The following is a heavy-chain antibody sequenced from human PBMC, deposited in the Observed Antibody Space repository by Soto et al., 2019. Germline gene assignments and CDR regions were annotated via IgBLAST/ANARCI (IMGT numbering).Heavy chain of an antibody. CDR3: TSSLTLGGNYFDY. J-gene: IGHJ4*02. D-gene: IGHD3-16*01. CDR1: GGSFSGYY. CDR2: INHSGST. V-gene: IGHV4-34*01. Sequence: PSETLSLTCAVYGGSFSGYYWSWIRQPPAKGLEWIGEINHSGSTDYNPSLKSRVTISVDTSKNQFSLKLSSVTAADTAVYYCTSSLTLGGNYFDYWGQGTLVNVSS.